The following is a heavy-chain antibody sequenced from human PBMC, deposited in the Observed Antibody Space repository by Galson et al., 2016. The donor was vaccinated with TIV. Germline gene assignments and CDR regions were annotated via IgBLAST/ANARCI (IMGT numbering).Heavy chain of an antibody. D-gene: IGHD3-3*01. J-gene: IGHJ4*02. Sequence: CAISGDSVSSTSAAWNWIRQSPSRGLEWLGRTYYRSTWYNDYAASLKRRITINPDTSKNQFSLQLTSVTPEDAAVYYCARATPSVFGVVMTLDYWGQGTLVTFSS. V-gene: IGHV6-1*01. CDR3: ARATPSVFGVVMTLDY. CDR2: TYYRSTWYN. CDR1: GDSVSSTSAA.